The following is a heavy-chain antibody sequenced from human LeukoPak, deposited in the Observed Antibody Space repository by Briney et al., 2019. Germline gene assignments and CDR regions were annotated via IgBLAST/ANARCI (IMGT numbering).Heavy chain of an antibody. V-gene: IGHV3-23*01. Sequence: QPGGSLRLSCAVSGFTFRSYAMKWVRQAPGKGLEWVSAITADGSSTHYTISVKGRFTISRDNSKNTLCLQMNSLRAEDTAVYYCAKDHLPGIVVADRDYWGQGTLVTVSS. CDR2: ITADGSST. D-gene: IGHD6-19*01. J-gene: IGHJ4*02. CDR3: AKDHLPGIVVADRDY. CDR1: GFTFRSYA.